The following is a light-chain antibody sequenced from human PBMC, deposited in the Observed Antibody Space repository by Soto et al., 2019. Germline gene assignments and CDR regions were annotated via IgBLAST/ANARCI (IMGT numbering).Light chain of an antibody. CDR3: QQYNSYSAYT. CDR2: DAS. V-gene: IGKV1-5*01. Sequence: DIQMTQSPSTLSASAGDRVTITCRASQSISSWLAWYQQKPGKAPKLLIYDASSLESGVPSRFSGSGSWTEFTLTISSLQPDDFATYYCQQYNSYSAYTFGQGTKLEIK. CDR1: QSISSW. J-gene: IGKJ2*01.